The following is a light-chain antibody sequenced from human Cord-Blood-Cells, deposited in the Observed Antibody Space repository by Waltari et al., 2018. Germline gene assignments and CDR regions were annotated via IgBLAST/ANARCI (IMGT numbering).Light chain of an antibody. CDR3: QQSYSTPYT. V-gene: IGKV1-39*01. Sequence: DIQMTQSPSSLSASVGDRVTITCRASQSISSYLNWYQQKPGKAPKLLIYAASSLQSGVPSMCSGSGSGTDFTLTISSLQPEDFATYYCQQSYSTPYTVGQGTKLEIK. CDR2: AAS. CDR1: QSISSY. J-gene: IGKJ2*01.